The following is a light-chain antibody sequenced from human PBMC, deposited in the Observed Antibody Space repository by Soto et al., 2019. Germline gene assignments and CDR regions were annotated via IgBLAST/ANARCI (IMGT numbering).Light chain of an antibody. V-gene: IGKV1-5*03. CDR3: QQYNSYLRT. CDR1: QSISSW. Sequence: DIQMTQSPSTLSASVGDRVTITCRASQSISSWLAWYQQKPGKAPNLLICKASSLESGVPSRFSGSGSGTEFTLTISSLQPDDFATYYCQQYNSYLRTFGQGTKVEIK. CDR2: KAS. J-gene: IGKJ1*01.